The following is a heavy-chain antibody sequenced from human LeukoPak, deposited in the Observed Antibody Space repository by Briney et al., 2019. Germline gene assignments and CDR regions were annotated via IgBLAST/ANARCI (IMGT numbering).Heavy chain of an antibody. CDR2: IYYSGST. Sequence: SETLSLTCTVSGGYISSYYWSWSRQPPGKGLEWIGYIYYSGSTNYNPSLKSRVTISVDTSKNQFSLKLSSVTAADTAVYYCARDWYGSYYYVMDVWGQGTTVTVSS. J-gene: IGHJ6*02. CDR1: GGYISSYY. V-gene: IGHV4-59*01. CDR3: ARDWYGSYYYVMDV. D-gene: IGHD2-15*01.